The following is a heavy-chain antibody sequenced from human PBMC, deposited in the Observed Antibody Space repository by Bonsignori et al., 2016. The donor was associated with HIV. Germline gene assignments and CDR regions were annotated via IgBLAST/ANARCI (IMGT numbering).Heavy chain of an antibody. V-gene: IGHV3-66*01. D-gene: IGHD2-2*02. J-gene: IGHJ4*02. CDR2: IYSGGST. CDR3: ASSSLHCSSTSCYTRDY. Sequence: VRQMPGKGLEWVSVIYSGGSTYYADSVKGRFTISRDNSKNTLYLQMNSLRAEDTAVYYCASSSLHCSSTSCYTRDYWGQGTLVTVSS.